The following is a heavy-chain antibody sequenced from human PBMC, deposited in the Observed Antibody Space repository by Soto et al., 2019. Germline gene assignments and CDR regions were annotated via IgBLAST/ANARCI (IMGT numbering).Heavy chain of an antibody. CDR2: IIPIFGTA. Sequence: SVKVSCKASGGTFSSYAISWVRQAPGQGLEWMGGIIPIFGTANYAQKLQGRVTITADESTSTAYMELSSLRSEDTAVYYCARVRNYDFWSGYYTSKYYYFDYWGQGTLVTVSS. J-gene: IGHJ4*02. V-gene: IGHV1-69*13. CDR3: ARVRNYDFWSGYYTSKYYYFDY. CDR1: GGTFSSYA. D-gene: IGHD3-3*01.